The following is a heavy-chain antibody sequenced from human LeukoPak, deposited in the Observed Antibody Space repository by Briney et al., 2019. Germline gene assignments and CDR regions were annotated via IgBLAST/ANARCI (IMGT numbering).Heavy chain of an antibody. CDR2: INQDGSER. J-gene: IGHJ4*02. D-gene: IGHD5-24*01. CDR1: LFTFGTYW. CDR3: ARAMAARSFYFDH. Sequence: GGSLRLSCAASLFTFGTYWMSWGRQAPRKGLEWVANINQDGSERYLVDSVKGRFTISRDNAKKSLYLQMNSLRAGDTAVYYCARAMAARSFYFDHWGQGTLVTVSS. V-gene: IGHV3-7*01.